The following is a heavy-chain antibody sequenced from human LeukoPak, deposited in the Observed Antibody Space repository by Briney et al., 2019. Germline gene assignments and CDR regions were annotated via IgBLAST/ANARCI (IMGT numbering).Heavy chain of an antibody. V-gene: IGHV3-21*04. CDR1: GFTFSRYS. CDR2: ISTSSLYI. CDR3: AKDVGGRWPLYYFDY. J-gene: IGHJ4*02. D-gene: IGHD3-10*01. Sequence: GGSLRLSCAASGFTFSRYSMNWVRQAPGKGLEWVSSISTSSLYIYNADSVKGRFTISRDNAKNSLYLQMNSLRPEDTAFYYCAKDVGGRWPLYYFDYWGQGTLVTVSS.